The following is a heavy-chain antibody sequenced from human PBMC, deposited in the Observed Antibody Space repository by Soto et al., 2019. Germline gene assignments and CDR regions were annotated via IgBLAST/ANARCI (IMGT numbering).Heavy chain of an antibody. Sequence: NPSETLSLTCAVSGYSLSSGYYWAWIRQSPGKGLEWIAYIYHSGRTYYNPSLKSRLTISVDLSKNQFSLKLSSVTAADTAVYYCARDGGSLGPDIDYWGQGTLVTVSS. CDR3: ARDGGSLGPDIDY. J-gene: IGHJ4*02. CDR2: IYHSGRT. V-gene: IGHV4-38-2*02. D-gene: IGHD1-26*01. CDR1: GYSLSSGYY.